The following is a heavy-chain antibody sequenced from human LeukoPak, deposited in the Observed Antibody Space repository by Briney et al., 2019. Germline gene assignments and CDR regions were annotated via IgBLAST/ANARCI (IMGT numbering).Heavy chain of an antibody. CDR3: VREERGLAIDY. CDR1: GYIFRNYA. D-gene: IGHD5-12*01. CDR2: ISSSGDNT. V-gene: IGHV3-64*01. J-gene: IGHJ4*02. Sequence: GGSLRLSCAASGYIFRNYAMHWVRQAPGKGLEYFSAISSSGDNTYYGNSVRGRFTISRDNSKNTLFLQMGSLRVEDTAVYYCVREERGLAIDYWGQGTLVTVSS.